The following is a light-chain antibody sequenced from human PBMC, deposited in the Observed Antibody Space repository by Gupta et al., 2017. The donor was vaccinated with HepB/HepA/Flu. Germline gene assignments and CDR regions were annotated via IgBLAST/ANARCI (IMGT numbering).Light chain of an antibody. Sequence: SYVLTQSPSVSVPPGQTAGITCGGNNIGSKGVHWYQQKPGQAPVLVVYDDRDRPSGIPERFSGSNSGNTATLTISRVEAGDEADYYCQVWDSSSDHYVFGSGTKVTVL. CDR1: NIGSKG. V-gene: IGLV3-21*02. CDR3: QVWDSSSDHYV. CDR2: DDR. J-gene: IGLJ1*01.